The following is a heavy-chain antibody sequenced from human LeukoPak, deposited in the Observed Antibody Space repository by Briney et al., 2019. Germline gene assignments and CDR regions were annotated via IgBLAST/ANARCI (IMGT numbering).Heavy chain of an antibody. CDR1: GGTFSSYA. J-gene: IGHJ4*02. Sequence: ASVKVSCKASGGTFSSYAISWVRQAPGQGLEWMGWTSAYSGNTNYAQKLQGRITMTTDTSTSTAYMELRSLRSDDTAVYYCARVPLYSYDSSGHCDYWGQGTLVTVSS. D-gene: IGHD3-22*01. CDR3: ARVPLYSYDSSGHCDY. V-gene: IGHV1-18*01. CDR2: TSAYSGNT.